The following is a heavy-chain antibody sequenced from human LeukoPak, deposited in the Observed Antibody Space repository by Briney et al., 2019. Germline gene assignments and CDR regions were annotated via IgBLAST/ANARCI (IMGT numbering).Heavy chain of an antibody. D-gene: IGHD6-19*01. J-gene: IGHJ4*02. CDR2: INPKTGGT. Sequence: ASVKVSCKASGYTFTVYFMHGVRQAPGKGGEWMGWINPKTGGTKYAQKLQGRDTITRDTAISAAYMEVRRLTHGDAAMYYCARMCSDSSGWNLFDYWCQGTLVTVSS. CDR1: GYTFTVYF. V-gene: IGHV1-2*02. CDR3: ARMCSDSSGWNLFDY.